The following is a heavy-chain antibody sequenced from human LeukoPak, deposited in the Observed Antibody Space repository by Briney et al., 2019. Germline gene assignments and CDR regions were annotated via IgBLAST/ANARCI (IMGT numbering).Heavy chain of an antibody. J-gene: IGHJ4*02. D-gene: IGHD2-15*01. CDR2: INSDGSST. V-gene: IGHV3-74*01. CDR3: VRDLSGGSCY. Sequence: GGSLRPSCAASGFTSSSYWMHWVRQAPGKGLVWVSRINSDGSSTNYADSVKGRFTISRDNAKNTLYLQMNSLSAEDTAVYYCVRDLSGGSCYWGQGTLVTVSS. CDR1: GFTSSSYW.